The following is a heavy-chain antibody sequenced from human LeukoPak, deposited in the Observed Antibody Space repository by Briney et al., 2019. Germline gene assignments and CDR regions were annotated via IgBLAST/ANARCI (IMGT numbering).Heavy chain of an antibody. D-gene: IGHD5-12*01. CDR1: GFTFSSYA. CDR3: ARRGYSGYDFLDP. V-gene: IGHV3-30-3*01. Sequence: PGGSLRLSCAASGFTFSSYAMHWVRQAPGKGLEWVAVISYDGSNKLYADSVKGRFTISRDNSKNTLSLQIDSLRPEDTAVYYCARRGYSGYDFLDPWGRGTLVTVSS. J-gene: IGHJ2*01. CDR2: ISYDGSNK.